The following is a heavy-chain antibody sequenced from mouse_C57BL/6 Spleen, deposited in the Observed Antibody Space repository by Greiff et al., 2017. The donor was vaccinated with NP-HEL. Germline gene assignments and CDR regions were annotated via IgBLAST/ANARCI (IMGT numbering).Heavy chain of an antibody. Sequence: QVQLQQSGAELVKPGASVKMSCKASGYTFTSYWITWVKQRPGQGLEWIGDIYPGSGSTNYNEKFKSKATLTVDTSSSTAYMQLSSRTSEDSAVYYCAREKVYYGKRDYFDYWGQGTTLTVSS. D-gene: IGHD2-1*01. V-gene: IGHV1-55*01. CDR2: IYPGSGST. J-gene: IGHJ2*01. CDR3: AREKVYYGKRDYFDY. CDR1: GYTFTSYW.